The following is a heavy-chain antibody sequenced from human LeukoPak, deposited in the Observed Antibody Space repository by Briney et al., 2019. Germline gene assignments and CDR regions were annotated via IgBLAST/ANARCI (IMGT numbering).Heavy chain of an antibody. CDR1: GGTFSSYA. V-gene: IGHV3-23*01. CDR3: AKVGFWSGPTRYYFDY. CDR2: ISGSDDST. D-gene: IGHD3-3*01. J-gene: IGHJ4*02. Sequence: SVKVSCKASGGTFSSYAMSWVRQAPGKGLEWVSVISGSDDSTYYADSVKGRFTISRDNSKNTLYLHMNSLRAEDTAVYYCAKVGFWSGPTRYYFDYWGQGTLVSVSS.